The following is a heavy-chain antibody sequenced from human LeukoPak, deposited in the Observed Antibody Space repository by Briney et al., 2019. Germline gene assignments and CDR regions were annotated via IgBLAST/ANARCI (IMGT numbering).Heavy chain of an antibody. Sequence: SETLSLTCTVSGGSISSGSYYGSWIRQPAGKGLEWIGRIYTSGSTNYNPSLKTRVTISVDTSKNQFSLKLSSVTAADTAVYYCARKNPLPKSAYDYGGQGTLVTVSS. CDR3: ARKNPLPKSAYDY. J-gene: IGHJ4*02. D-gene: IGHD1-26*01. V-gene: IGHV4-61*02. CDR1: GGSISSGSYY. CDR2: IYTSGST.